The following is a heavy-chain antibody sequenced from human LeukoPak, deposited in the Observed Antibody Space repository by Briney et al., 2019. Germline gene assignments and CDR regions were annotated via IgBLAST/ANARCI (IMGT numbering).Heavy chain of an antibody. J-gene: IGHJ5*02. Sequence: SETLSLTCAVCGVSFSGYYWSWIRQPPGKGLEWIGEINHSGSTNQNPSLKSRVTISVDTSKNQFSLKLSSVTAADTAVYYCARHSGGTYYVSLDPWGQGTLVTVSS. V-gene: IGHV4-34*01. CDR3: ARHSGGTYYVSLDP. D-gene: IGHD1-26*01. CDR1: GVSFSGYY. CDR2: INHSGST.